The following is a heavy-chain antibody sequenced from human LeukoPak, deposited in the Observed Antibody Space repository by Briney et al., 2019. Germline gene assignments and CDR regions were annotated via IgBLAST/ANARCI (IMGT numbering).Heavy chain of an antibody. J-gene: IGHJ4*02. Sequence: SETLSLTCTVSGGSISSSSYYWGLIRQPPGKGLEWIGSIYYSGSTYYNPSLKSRVTISVDTSKNQFSLKLSSVTAADTAVYYCAREVVVTAIDYWGQGTLVTVSS. D-gene: IGHD2-21*02. CDR2: IYYSGST. CDR3: AREVVVTAIDY. V-gene: IGHV4-39*07. CDR1: GGSISSSSYY.